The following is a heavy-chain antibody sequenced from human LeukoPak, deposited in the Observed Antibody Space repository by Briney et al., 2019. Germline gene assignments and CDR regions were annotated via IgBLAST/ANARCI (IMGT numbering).Heavy chain of an antibody. CDR3: ARGGSSGLFDY. CDR2: IYYSGST. J-gene: IGHJ4*02. V-gene: IGHV4-31*03. D-gene: IGHD3-22*01. Sequence: ASETLSLTCTVSGGSISSGGYYWSWIRQHPGKGLEWIGYIYYSGSTYYNPSLKSRVTISVDTSKNQFSLKLSSVTAADTAVYYCARGGSSGLFDYWGQGTLVTVSS. CDR1: GGSISSGGYY.